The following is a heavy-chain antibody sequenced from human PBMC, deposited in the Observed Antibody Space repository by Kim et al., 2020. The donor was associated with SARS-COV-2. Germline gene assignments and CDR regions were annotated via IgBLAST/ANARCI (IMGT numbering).Heavy chain of an antibody. CDR2: TRNKANSYTT. V-gene: IGHV3-72*01. D-gene: IGHD1-26*01. CDR3: ARGGEDGSYSSFYYYYDGMDG. J-gene: IGHJ6*02. Sequence: GGSLRLSCAASGFTFSDHYMDWVRQAPGKGLEWVGRTRNKANSYTTEYAASVKGRFTISRDDSKNSLYLQMNSLKTEDTAVYYCARGGEDGSYSSFYYYYDGMDGWGQGTTVTVSS. CDR1: GFTFSDHY.